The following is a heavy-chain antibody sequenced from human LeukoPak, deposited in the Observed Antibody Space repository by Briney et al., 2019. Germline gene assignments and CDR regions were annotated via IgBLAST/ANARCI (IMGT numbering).Heavy chain of an antibody. Sequence: ASVKVSSKASGYTFTSYAMHWVRQAPGQRLEWMGWINAGNGNTKYSQKFQGRVTITRDTSASTAYMELSSLRSEDTAVYYCARIGRQWLVRQYYFDYWGQGTLVTVSS. CDR3: ARIGRQWLVRQYYFDY. CDR2: INAGNGNT. CDR1: GYTFTSYA. J-gene: IGHJ4*02. V-gene: IGHV1-3*01. D-gene: IGHD6-19*01.